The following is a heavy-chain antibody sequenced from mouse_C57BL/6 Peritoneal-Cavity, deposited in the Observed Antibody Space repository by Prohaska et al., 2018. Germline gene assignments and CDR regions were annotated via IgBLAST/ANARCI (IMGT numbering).Heavy chain of an antibody. J-gene: IGHJ4*01. D-gene: IGHD1-1*02. CDR3: VYGGYAMDY. CDR2: GNT. V-gene: IGHV1-84*01. Sequence: GNTKYNEKFKGKATLTVDTSSSTAYMQLSSLTSEDSAVYFCVYGGYAMDYWGRGTSVTVSS.